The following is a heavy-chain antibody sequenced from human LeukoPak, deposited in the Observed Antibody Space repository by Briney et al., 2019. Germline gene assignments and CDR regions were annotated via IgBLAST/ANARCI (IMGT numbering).Heavy chain of an antibody. CDR2: ISAYNGNT. CDR1: GYTFTSYG. J-gene: IGHJ6*03. Sequence: GASVKVSCKASGYTFTSYGISWVRQAPGQGLEWMGWISAYNGNTNYAQKLQGRVTMTTDTSTSTAYMELRSLRSDDTAVYYCARDSRYSSTYYMDVWGKGTTVTVSS. D-gene: IGHD6-13*01. V-gene: IGHV1-18*01. CDR3: ARDSRYSSTYYMDV.